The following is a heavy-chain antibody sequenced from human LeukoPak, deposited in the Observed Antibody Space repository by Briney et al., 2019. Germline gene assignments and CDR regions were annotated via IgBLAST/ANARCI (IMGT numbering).Heavy chain of an antibody. J-gene: IGHJ4*02. V-gene: IGHV3-53*01. D-gene: IGHD3-16*02. CDR1: GFNLSSYY. CDR3: AREGGSYRPLDY. Sequence: GGSLRLSCAASGFNLSSYYMTWVRQAPGKGPEWVSVIYSGGGTHDADSVKGRFTISRDNSKNRLYLQMNNLRAEDTAVYYCAREGGSYRPLDYSGQGTLVTVSS. CDR2: IYSGGGT.